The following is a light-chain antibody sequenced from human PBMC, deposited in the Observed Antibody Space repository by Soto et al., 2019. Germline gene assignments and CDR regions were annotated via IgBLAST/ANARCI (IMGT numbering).Light chain of an antibody. CDR1: QSIGSY. CDR2: AAS. J-gene: IGKJ4*01. V-gene: IGKV1-39*01. CDR3: LQIYSTPLS. Sequence: DIQMTQSPSSLSASVGDGVTITCRASQSIGSYLNWYQQKPGKAPKLLIYAASSLERGVPSSFMGIGSGTDFTLTITSLQPEDLATNSFLQIYSTPLSFGGGPRWRSN.